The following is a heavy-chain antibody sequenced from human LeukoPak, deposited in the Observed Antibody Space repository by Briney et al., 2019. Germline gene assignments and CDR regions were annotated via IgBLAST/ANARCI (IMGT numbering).Heavy chain of an antibody. Sequence: SETLSLTCTVSGYSISSGYYWGWIRQPPGKGLEWIGSIYHSGSTYYNPSLKSRVTISVDTSKNQFSLKLSSVTAADTAVYYCARQLDSTVLYYFDYWGQGTLVTVSS. J-gene: IGHJ4*02. V-gene: IGHV4-38-2*02. D-gene: IGHD3-9*01. CDR1: GYSISSGYY. CDR2: IYHSGST. CDR3: ARQLDSTVLYYFDY.